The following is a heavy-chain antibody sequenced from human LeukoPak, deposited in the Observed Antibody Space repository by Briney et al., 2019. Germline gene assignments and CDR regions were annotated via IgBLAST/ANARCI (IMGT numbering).Heavy chain of an antibody. D-gene: IGHD2-15*01. CDR2: ISSTGGTI. CDR1: GFTFSNYL. V-gene: IGHV3-48*01. Sequence: QSGGSLRLSCVGSGFTFSNYLMNWVRQAPGKGLEWVSFISSTGGTIYYADAVKGRFTVSRDNAKNSLLLQMNSLRAEDTALYCCARGYSRAAFDIWGQGTMVTVSS. CDR3: ARGYSRAAFDI. J-gene: IGHJ3*02.